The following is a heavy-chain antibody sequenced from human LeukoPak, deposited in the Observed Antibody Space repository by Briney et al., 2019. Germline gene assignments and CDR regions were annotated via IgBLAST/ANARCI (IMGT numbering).Heavy chain of an antibody. CDR3: ARPRPQVRGYYDSSGYYYLLDY. D-gene: IGHD3-22*01. J-gene: IGHJ4*02. V-gene: IGHV1-18*01. Sequence: ASVKVSCKASGYTFTSYGLTWVRQAPGQGLEWVGWSSAYNGNTNYAQKLQGRVTMTTDTSTSTAYMELRSLRSDDTAVYYCARPRPQVRGYYDSSGYYYLLDYWGQGTLVTVSS. CDR2: SSAYNGNT. CDR1: GYTFTSYG.